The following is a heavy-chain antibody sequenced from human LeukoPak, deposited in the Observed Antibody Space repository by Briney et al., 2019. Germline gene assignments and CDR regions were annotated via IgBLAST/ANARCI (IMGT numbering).Heavy chain of an antibody. CDR2: IIPIFGTA. CDR3: AREGELYGSLDY. CDR1: GGTFSSYA. D-gene: IGHD1-26*01. V-gene: IGHV1-69*05. Sequence: SVKVSCKASGGTFSSYAFSWVRQAPGQGLEWMGRIIPIFGTANYAQKFQGRVTITTDESTSTAYMELSSLRSEDTAVYYCAREGELYGSLDYWGQGTLVTVSS. J-gene: IGHJ4*02.